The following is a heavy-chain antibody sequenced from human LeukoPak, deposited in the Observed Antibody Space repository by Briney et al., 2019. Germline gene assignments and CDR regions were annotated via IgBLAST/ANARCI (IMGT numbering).Heavy chain of an antibody. CDR3: ARDLIVINFDWHHWYFDL. CDR2: ISSDGSKT. V-gene: IGHV3-30*10. J-gene: IGHJ2*01. D-gene: IGHD3-9*01. Sequence: GGSLRLSCAASGFAFNTYSLHWVRQAPDTGLEWRAGISSDGSKTYYTHSVQDRFTISRDNSKNTLYLQMNSLRAEDTAVYYCARDLIVINFDWHHWYFDLWGRGTLVTVSS. CDR1: GFAFNTYS.